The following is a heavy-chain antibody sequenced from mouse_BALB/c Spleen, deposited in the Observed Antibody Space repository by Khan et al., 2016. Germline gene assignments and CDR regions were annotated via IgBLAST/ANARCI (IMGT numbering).Heavy chain of an antibody. CDR2: ISSDSINI. D-gene: IGHD4-1*01. V-gene: IGHV5-17*02. CDR1: GFTFSSFE. CDR3: SRSRGNWDDFDY. Sequence: EVELVESGGGLVQPGGSRKLSCAASGFTFSSFEMHWVRQAPEKGLEWVAYISSDSINIYYADTVTGRFTISRDNPKNTLFLQMTSVRSEDTAMYYCSRSRGNWDDFDYWGQGTTLTVSS. J-gene: IGHJ2*01.